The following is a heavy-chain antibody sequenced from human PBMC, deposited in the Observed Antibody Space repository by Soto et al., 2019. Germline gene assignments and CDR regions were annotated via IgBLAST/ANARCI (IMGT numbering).Heavy chain of an antibody. Sequence: SETLSLTCTVSGGSISSYYWSWIRQPPGKGLEWIGYIYYSGSTNYNPSLKSRVTISVDTSKNQFSLKLSSVTAADTAVYYCARRYSGALDYWGQGTLVTVSS. J-gene: IGHJ4*02. D-gene: IGHD2-15*01. CDR1: GGSISSYY. CDR2: IYYSGST. V-gene: IGHV4-59*08. CDR3: ARRYSGALDY.